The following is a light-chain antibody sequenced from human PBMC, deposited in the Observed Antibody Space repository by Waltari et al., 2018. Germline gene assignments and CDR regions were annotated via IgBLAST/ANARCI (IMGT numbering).Light chain of an antibody. CDR2: DGD. CDR1: ASYAGPYKL. J-gene: IGLJ2*01. V-gene: IGLV2-23*01. CDR3: CSYVGGAKVT. Sequence: QSALTQPASVSGSPGQSITFSCTGTASYAGPYKLVSWYQHHPGTAPKLIIYDGDKRPSGVSSRFSASKSGDTASLTISGLQSEDEADYYCCSYVGGAKVTFGGGTKVTVL.